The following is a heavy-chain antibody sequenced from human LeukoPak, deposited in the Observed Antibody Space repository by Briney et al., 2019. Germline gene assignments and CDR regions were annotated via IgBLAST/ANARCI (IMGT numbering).Heavy chain of an antibody. CDR2: ISSRLTYI. Sequence: GGSLRLSCAASGSNFSTYSMNWVRQAPGKGLEWVSSISSRLTYIYYADSVKGRFTISRDNAKNSLYLQMNSLRAEDTAVYYCASRRDGYTHFDYWGQGNLVTVSS. J-gene: IGHJ4*02. D-gene: IGHD5-24*01. CDR1: GSNFSTYS. CDR3: ASRRDGYTHFDY. V-gene: IGHV3-21*01.